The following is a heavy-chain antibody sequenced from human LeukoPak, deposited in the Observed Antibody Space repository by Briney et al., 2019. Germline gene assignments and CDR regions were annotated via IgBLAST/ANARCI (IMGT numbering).Heavy chain of an antibody. J-gene: IGHJ4*02. CDR2: ISSNGGST. V-gene: IGHV3-64*01. D-gene: IGHD6-13*01. CDR3: ARANGYSSSRHWLGREWEGAKYYFDY. CDR1: GFTFSSYA. Sequence: GGSLRLSCAASGFTFSSYAMHWVRQAPGKGLEYVSAISSNGGSTYYANSVKGRFTISRDNSKNTLYLQMGRLRAVDMAVYYFARANGYSSSRHWLGREWEGAKYYFDYWGQGTLVTVSS.